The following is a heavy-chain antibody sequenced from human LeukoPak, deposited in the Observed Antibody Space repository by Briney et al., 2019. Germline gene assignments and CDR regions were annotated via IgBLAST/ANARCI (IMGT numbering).Heavy chain of an antibody. D-gene: IGHD2-2*02. J-gene: IGHJ4*02. Sequence: GGSLRLSCAASGFTFSSYTMHWVRQAPGKGLEWVAVISYDGSNKYYADSVKGRFTISRDNSKNTLYLQMNSLRPEDTAVYYCARDFGQYCSSTSCYISRQSDYWGQGTLVTVSS. V-gene: IGHV3-30-3*01. CDR2: ISYDGSNK. CDR1: GFTFSSYT. CDR3: ARDFGQYCSSTSCYISRQSDY.